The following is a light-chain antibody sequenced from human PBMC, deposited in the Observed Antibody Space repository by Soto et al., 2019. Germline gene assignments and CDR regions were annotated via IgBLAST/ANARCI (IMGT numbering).Light chain of an antibody. J-gene: IGKJ4*01. CDR3: QQHSNWPLT. CDR1: RSVSSY. CDR2: DAS. Sequence: EIVLTQSPATLSLSPGESATLSCRASRSVSSYLAWYQQKPGQAPRLLIYDASNRATGIPARFSGSGSGTDFTLTISSLEPEDFAVYYCQQHSNWPLTFGGGTKWIS. V-gene: IGKV3-11*01.